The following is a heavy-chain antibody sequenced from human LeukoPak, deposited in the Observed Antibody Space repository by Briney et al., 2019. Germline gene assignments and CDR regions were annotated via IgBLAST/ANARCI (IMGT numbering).Heavy chain of an antibody. CDR1: GYRFTNYW. Sequence: GESLKISRKGSGYRFTNYWIDWVRQMPGKGLEWMGIIYPADSDTRYSPSFQGQVTISADKSISTDYLQWSSLKASDTAMYYCARLPVIGNFDYWGQGTLVTVCS. CDR2: IYPADSDT. D-gene: IGHD1-20*01. V-gene: IGHV5-51*01. J-gene: IGHJ4*02. CDR3: ARLPVIGNFDY.